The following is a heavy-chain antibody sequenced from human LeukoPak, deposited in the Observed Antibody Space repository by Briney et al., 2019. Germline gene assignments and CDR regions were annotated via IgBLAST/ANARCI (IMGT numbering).Heavy chain of an antibody. V-gene: IGHV3-74*01. CDR1: GFTFSSYW. CDR2: INSDGSST. CDR3: ARGRGSGSYFVFGGDSPFDY. D-gene: IGHD1-26*01. J-gene: IGHJ4*02. Sequence: GGSLRLSCAASGFTFSSYWMHWVRQAPGKGLVWVSRINSDGSSTSYADSVKGRFTISRDNAKNTLYLQMNSLRAEDTAVYYCARGRGSGSYFVFGGDSPFDYWGQGTLVTVSS.